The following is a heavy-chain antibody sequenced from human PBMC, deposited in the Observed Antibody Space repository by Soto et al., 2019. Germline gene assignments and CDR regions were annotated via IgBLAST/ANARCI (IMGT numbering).Heavy chain of an antibody. CDR2: IYHSGST. CDR3: AREPKGHSPYYYYGMDV. Sequence: SETLSLTCAVSGGSISSSNWWSWVRQPPGKGLEWIGEIYHSGSTNYNPSLKSRVTISVDKSKNQFSLKLSSVTAADTAVYYCAREPKGHSPYYYYGMDVWGQGTTVTVSS. V-gene: IGHV4-4*02. J-gene: IGHJ6*02. CDR1: GGSISSSNW.